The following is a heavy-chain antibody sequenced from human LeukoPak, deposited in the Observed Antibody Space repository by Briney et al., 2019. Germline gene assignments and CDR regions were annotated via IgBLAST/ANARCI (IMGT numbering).Heavy chain of an antibody. D-gene: IGHD4-17*01. CDR1: GYSISSGYY. CDR3: ATRDDYGDDY. Sequence: SETLSLTCAVSGYSISSGYYWGWIRQPPRKGLEWIGSIYHNGNTYYNPSLKSRVTISVDTSKNQFSLKLSSVTAADTAVYYCATRDDYGDDYWGQGTLVTVSS. CDR2: IYHNGNT. J-gene: IGHJ4*02. V-gene: IGHV4-38-2*01.